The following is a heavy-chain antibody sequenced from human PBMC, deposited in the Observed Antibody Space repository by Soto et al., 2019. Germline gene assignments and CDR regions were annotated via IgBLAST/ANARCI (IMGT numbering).Heavy chain of an antibody. V-gene: IGHV4-30-4*01. D-gene: IGHD6-13*01. CDR1: GGSISSGDYY. CDR2: IYYSGST. J-gene: IGHJ6*02. Sequence: SKNLALTCTVSGGSISSGDYYWSWIRQPPGKGLEWIGYIYYSGSTYSNPSLKSRVTISVDTSKNQFSLKLSSVTAADTAVYYCARDRIAAAGTNYYHYNCTDVWYQGTT. CDR3: ARDRIAAAGTNYYHYNCTDV.